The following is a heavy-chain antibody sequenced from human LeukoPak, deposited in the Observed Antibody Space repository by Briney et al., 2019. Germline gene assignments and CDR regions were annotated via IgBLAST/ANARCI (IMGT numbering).Heavy chain of an antibody. J-gene: IGHJ4*02. Sequence: GFLRLSCAVSGFTFSSYAMHWVRQAPGKGLEWVAVISYDGSNKYYADSVKGRFTISRDNSNNTLYLQMNSLRAEDTAVYYCAKDHEGDGYPCLDHWGQGALVVVSS. CDR2: ISYDGSNK. D-gene: IGHD3-22*01. CDR3: AKDHEGDGYPCLDH. CDR1: GFTFSSYA. V-gene: IGHV3-30-3*01.